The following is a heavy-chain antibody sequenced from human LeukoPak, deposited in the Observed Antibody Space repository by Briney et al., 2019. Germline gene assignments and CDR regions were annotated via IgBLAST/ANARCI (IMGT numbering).Heavy chain of an antibody. CDR2: INPNSGGT. V-gene: IGHV1-2*02. Sequence: KTGGSLRLSCAASGYTFTGYYMHWVRQAPGQGLEWMGWINPNSGGTNYAQKFQGRVTMTRDTSISTAYMELSRLRSDDTAVYYCARAPSIRVITNFDYWGQGTLVTVSS. D-gene: IGHD3-16*02. CDR3: ARAPSIRVITNFDY. J-gene: IGHJ4*02. CDR1: GYTFTGYY.